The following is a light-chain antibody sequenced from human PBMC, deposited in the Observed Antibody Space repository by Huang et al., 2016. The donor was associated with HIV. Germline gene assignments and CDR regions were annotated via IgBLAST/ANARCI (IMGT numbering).Light chain of an antibody. J-gene: IGKJ1*01. CDR1: QSLLYGDGKTY. V-gene: IGKV2-29*02. Sequence: DIVMTQTPLSLSVTPGQPASISCKSSQSLLYGDGKTYLYWYVKKSGQSPQLLMYEVSRRFAGVPERFSGSGSGTDFTLRISRVEAEDVGVYYCMQGSDLPTFGQGTKVEI. CDR3: MQGSDLPT. CDR2: EVS.